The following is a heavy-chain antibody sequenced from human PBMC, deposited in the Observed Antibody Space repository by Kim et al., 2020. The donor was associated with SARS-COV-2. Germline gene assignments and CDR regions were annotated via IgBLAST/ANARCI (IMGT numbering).Heavy chain of an antibody. CDR3: ARDAGYCSGGSCAHFDY. D-gene: IGHD2-15*01. Sequence: KSRVTISVDTSKNQFSRKLSSVTAAATAVYYCARDAGYCSGGSCAHFDYWGQGTLVTVSS. V-gene: IGHV4-59*01. J-gene: IGHJ4*02.